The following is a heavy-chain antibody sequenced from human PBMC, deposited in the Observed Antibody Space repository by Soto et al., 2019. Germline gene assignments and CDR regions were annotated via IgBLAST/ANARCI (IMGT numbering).Heavy chain of an antibody. CDR3: VRLLIIGAKTHFDY. CDR2: INPNSGGT. V-gene: IGHV1-2*02. Sequence: VASVKVSGKASGYIFTGHDMHWVRQAPGQGLEWMGSINPNSGGTNYAQKFQGRLTMTIDTSINTAYMELSRLRSDDTALYYCVRLLIIGAKTHFDYWGQGTLVTVS. J-gene: IGHJ4*02. D-gene: IGHD3-22*01. CDR1: GYIFTGHD.